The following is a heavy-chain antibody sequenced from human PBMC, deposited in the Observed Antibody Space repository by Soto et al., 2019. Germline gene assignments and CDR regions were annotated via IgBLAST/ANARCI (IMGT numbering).Heavy chain of an antibody. CDR1: GATCSSYT. CDR2: IIPILAIA. CDR3: ARGLHNADILTGYPTNNGFDP. Sequence: SVDVSSKPSGATCSSYTISWVRKTPGQGLEWMGRIIPILAIANYAQKFQGRVTITADKSTSTAYMELSSLRSEDPAVYYCARGLHNADILTGYPTNNGFDPWGQGTLGTVSS. D-gene: IGHD3-9*01. J-gene: IGHJ5*02. V-gene: IGHV1-69*02.